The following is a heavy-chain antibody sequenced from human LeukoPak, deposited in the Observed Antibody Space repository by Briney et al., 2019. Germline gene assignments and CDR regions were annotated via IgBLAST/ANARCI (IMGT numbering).Heavy chain of an antibody. J-gene: IGHJ6*02. D-gene: IGHD4-4*01. CDR3: ARDTVTHSVGMDV. V-gene: IGHV4-59*06. CDR1: GGSISSYY. Sequence: PSETLSLTCTVSGGSISSYYWSWIRQPAGKGLEWIGYIYYSGSTYYNPSLKSRVTISVDTSKNQFSLKLSSVTAADTAVYYCARDTVTHSVGMDVWGQGTTVTVSS. CDR2: IYYSGST.